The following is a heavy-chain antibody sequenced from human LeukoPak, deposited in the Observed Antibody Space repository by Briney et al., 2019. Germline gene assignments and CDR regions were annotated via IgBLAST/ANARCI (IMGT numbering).Heavy chain of an antibody. J-gene: IGHJ4*02. CDR2: INSDGSST. Sequence: PGGSLRLSCAASGFTFSSYWMHWVRQAPGKGLVWVSRINSDGSSTSYADSVKGRFTISRDNAKNTLYLQMNSLRAEDTAVYYCARRYSGSYYDFDYWGQETLVTVSS. CDR3: ARRYSGSYYDFDY. V-gene: IGHV3-74*01. D-gene: IGHD1-26*01. CDR1: GFTFSSYW.